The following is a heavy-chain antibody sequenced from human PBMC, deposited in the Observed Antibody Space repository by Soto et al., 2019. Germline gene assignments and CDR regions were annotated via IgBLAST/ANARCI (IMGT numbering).Heavy chain of an antibody. CDR3: ARASQPYYYYYGMDV. CDR2: IWYDGSNK. V-gene: IGHV3-33*01. Sequence: QVQLVESGGGVVQPGRSLRLSCAASGFTFSSYGMHWVRQAPGKGLEWVAVIWYDGSNKYYADSVKGRFTISRDNSKNTLYLQMNSLRAEDAAAYYCARASQPYYYYYGMDVWGQGTTVTVSS. J-gene: IGHJ6*02. CDR1: GFTFSSYG.